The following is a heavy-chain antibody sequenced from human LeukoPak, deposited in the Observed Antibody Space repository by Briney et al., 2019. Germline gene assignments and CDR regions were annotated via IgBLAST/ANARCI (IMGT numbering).Heavy chain of an antibody. D-gene: IGHD2-2*01. CDR1: GGSISSYY. J-gene: IGHJ5*02. Sequence: SETLSLTCTVSGGSISSYYWSWIRQPPGKGLEWIGYIYTSGSTNYNPSLKSRVTISVETSKNQFSLKLSSVTAADTAVYYCARQRAVVPAANWFDPWGQEPWSPSPQ. CDR3: ARQRAVVPAANWFDP. CDR2: IYTSGST. V-gene: IGHV4-4*09.